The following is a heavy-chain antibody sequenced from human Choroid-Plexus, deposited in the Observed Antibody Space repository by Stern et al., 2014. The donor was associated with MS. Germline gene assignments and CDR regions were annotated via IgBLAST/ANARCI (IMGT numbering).Heavy chain of an antibody. J-gene: IGHJ5*02. CDR3: AKDRQYLTYFFDH. CDR1: GFTFGSCA. CDR2: VPYDGSNK. Sequence: VQLEESGGGVVQPGRPLRLSCAASGFTFGSCAMHWVRQAPGKGLEWVAGVPYDGSNKYYADSVKGRFTVSRDNSQNTLYMQMSSLRAEDTAVYYCAKDRQYLTYFFDHWGQGSLVTVSS. V-gene: IGHV3-30*18. D-gene: IGHD2-8*01.